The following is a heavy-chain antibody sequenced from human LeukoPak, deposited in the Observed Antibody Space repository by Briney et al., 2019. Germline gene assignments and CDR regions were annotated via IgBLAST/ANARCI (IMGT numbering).Heavy chain of an antibody. Sequence: PSETLSLTCTVSGGSISSYYWSWIRQPPGKGLEWIGYIYCSGSTNYNPSLKSRVTISVDTSKNQFSLKLSSVTAADTAVYYCARDKMDVWGQGTTVTVSS. V-gene: IGHV4-59*01. CDR1: GGSISSYY. CDR2: IYCSGST. J-gene: IGHJ6*02. CDR3: ARDKMDV.